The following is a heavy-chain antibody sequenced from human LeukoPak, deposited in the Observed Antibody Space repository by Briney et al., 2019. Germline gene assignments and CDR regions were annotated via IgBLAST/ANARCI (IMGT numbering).Heavy chain of an antibody. J-gene: IGHJ4*02. CDR1: GGSFSGYY. CDR2: INHSGST. V-gene: IGHV4-34*01. D-gene: IGHD6-13*01. Sequence: SETLSLTCAVYGGSFSGYYWSWIRQPPGKGLEWIGEINHSGSTNYNPSLKSRVTISVDTSKNQFSLKLSSVTAADTAVYYCARMISSSPIDYWGQGALVTVSS. CDR3: ARMISSSPIDY.